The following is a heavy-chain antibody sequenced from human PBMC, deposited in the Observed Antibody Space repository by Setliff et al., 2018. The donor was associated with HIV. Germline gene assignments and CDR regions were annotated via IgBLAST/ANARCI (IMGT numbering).Heavy chain of an antibody. D-gene: IGHD6-13*01. CDR2: IYYSGST. Sequence: PSETLSLTCTVSGGSVNNNNCYWGWIRQPPGKGLEWIGNIYYSGSTYYTPSLKSRVTISVDTSKNQFSLKLSSVTAADTAVYYCARHESSWSLVDYWGQGTLVTVSS. CDR3: ARHESSWSLVDY. CDR1: GGSVNNNNCY. V-gene: IGHV4-39*01. J-gene: IGHJ4*02.